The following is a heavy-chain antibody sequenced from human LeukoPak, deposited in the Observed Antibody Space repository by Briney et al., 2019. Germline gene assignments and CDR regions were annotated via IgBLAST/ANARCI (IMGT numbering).Heavy chain of an antibody. D-gene: IGHD6-13*01. CDR2: INHSGST. Sequence: PSETLSLTCAVYGGSFSGYYWSWIRQPPGKGLEWIGEINHSGSTNYNPSLKSRVTISVDTSKNQFSLKLSSVTAADTAVYYCARGAAAWNTWGQGTLVTVSS. CDR3: ARGAAAWNT. J-gene: IGHJ5*02. CDR1: GGSFSGYY. V-gene: IGHV4-34*01.